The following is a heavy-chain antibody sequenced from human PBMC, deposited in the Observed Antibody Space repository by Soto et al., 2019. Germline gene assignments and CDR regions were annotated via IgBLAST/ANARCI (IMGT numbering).Heavy chain of an antibody. CDR3: ARGGYYYDSSRYPYYYYYGMDV. CDR2: IIPIFGTA. CDR1: GGTFSSYA. D-gene: IGHD3-22*01. Sequence: SVKVSCKASGGTFSSYAISWVRQAPGQGLEWMGGIIPIFGTANYAQKFQGRVTITADESTSTAYMELSSLRSEDTAVYYCARGGYYYDSSRYPYYYYYGMDVWGQGTTVTVSS. V-gene: IGHV1-69*13. J-gene: IGHJ6*02.